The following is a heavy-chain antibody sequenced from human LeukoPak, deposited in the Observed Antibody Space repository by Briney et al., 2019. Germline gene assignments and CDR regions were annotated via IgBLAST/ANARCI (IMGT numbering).Heavy chain of an antibody. CDR1: GCTFSSYG. CDR3: ASLEELRYFAWSFDY. J-gene: IGHJ4*02. Sequence: GGSLRLSCAASGCTFSSYGMSWVRQAPGKGREWVSAISGSGGSTYYADSVKGRFTISRDNSKNTLYLQMNSLRAADTAVYYCASLEELRYFAWSFDYWGQGTLVTVSS. V-gene: IGHV3-23*01. D-gene: IGHD3-9*01. CDR2: ISGSGGST.